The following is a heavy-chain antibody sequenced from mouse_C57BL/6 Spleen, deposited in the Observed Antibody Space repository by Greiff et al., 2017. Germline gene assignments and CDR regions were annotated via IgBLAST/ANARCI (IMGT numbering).Heavy chain of an antibody. J-gene: IGHJ4*01. CDR1: GYTFTSYW. CDR3: ARGELRDYYAMDY. CDR2: IDPNSGGT. Sequence: VQLQQPGAELVKPWASVKLSCKASGYTFTSYWMPWVKQRPGRGLEWIGRIDPNSGGTKYNEKFKSKATLTVDKPSSTAYMQLSSLTSEDSAVYYCARGELRDYYAMDYWGQGTSVTVSS. V-gene: IGHV1-72*01. D-gene: IGHD1-1*01.